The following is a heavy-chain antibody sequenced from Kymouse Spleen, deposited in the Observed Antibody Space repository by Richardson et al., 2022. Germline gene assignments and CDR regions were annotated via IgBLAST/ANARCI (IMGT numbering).Heavy chain of an antibody. J-gene: IGHJ4*02. CDR1: GFTFSSYG. CDR2: IWYDGSNK. V-gene: IGHV3-33*01. D-gene: IGHD1-7*01. Sequence: QVQLVESGGGVVQPGRSLRLSCAASGFTFSSYGMHWVRQAPGKGLEWVAVIWYDGSNKYYADSVKGRFTISRDNSKNTLYLQMNSLRAEDTAVYYCARDLTGTTHFDYWGQGTLVTVSS. CDR3: ARDLTGTTHFDY.